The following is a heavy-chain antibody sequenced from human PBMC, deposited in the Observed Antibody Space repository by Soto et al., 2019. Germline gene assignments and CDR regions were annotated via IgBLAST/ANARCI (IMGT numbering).Heavy chain of an antibody. CDR2: IYSGGST. J-gene: IGHJ4*02. D-gene: IGHD5-18*01. Sequence: EVQLVESGGGLVQPGGSLRLACAASGVTVSIHYMSWVRQAPGTGLEWVSGIYSGGSTYYADSVKGRFNISRDNSKNTLYLQMNSLRAEDTAVDYCARHGYNYGGVYFDYWGQRTLGTVSS. CDR3: ARHGYNYGGVYFDY. V-gene: IGHV3-66*04. CDR1: GVTVSIHY.